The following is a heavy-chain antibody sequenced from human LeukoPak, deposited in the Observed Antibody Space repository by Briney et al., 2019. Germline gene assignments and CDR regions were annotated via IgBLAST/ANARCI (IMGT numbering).Heavy chain of an antibody. Sequence: PSETLSLTCTVSGGSISSGGYYWSWIHQPPGKGLEWIGYIYYSGSTYYNPSLKSRVTISVDTSKNQFSLKLSSVTAADTAVYYCAGGLTGGAFDIWGQGTMVTVSS. V-gene: IGHV4-30-4*08. CDR2: IYYSGST. CDR1: GGSISSGGYY. J-gene: IGHJ3*02. CDR3: AGGLTGGAFDI. D-gene: IGHD1-14*01.